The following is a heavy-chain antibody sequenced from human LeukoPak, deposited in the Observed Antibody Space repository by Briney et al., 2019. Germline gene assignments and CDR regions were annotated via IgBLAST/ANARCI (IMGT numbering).Heavy chain of an antibody. Sequence: SETLSLTCTVSGGSISSSSYYWGWIRQPPGKGLEWIGSIYYSGSTYYNPSLKSRVTISVDTSKNQFSLKLSSVTAADTAVYYCARDRGSGWYETAFDIWGQGTMVTVSS. J-gene: IGHJ3*02. D-gene: IGHD6-19*01. V-gene: IGHV4-39*07. CDR2: IYYSGST. CDR3: ARDRGSGWYETAFDI. CDR1: GGSISSSSYY.